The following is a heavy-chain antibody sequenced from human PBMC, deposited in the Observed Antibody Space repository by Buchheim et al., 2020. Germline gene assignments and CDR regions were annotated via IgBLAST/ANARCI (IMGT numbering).Heavy chain of an antibody. CDR1: GFSFSLFA. CDR2: VWYDGSNK. D-gene: IGHD3-10*01. J-gene: IGHJ4*02. CDR3: ARDRGFYGSEAFDY. V-gene: IGHV3-33*01. Sequence: QVHLVESAGGVVQPGRSLRLSCEASGFSFSLFAMHWVRQVPGKGLEWVAVVWYDGSNKYYADSVKSRFTISRDNSQDTLYLQLDSLRAEDTAVYYCARDRGFYGSEAFDYWGQGTL.